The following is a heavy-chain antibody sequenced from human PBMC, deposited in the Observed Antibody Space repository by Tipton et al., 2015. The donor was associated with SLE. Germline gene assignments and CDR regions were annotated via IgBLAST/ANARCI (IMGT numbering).Heavy chain of an antibody. V-gene: IGHV4-39*07. CDR1: GGSITTRSYY. D-gene: IGHD3-3*01. CDR3: ARVLGVVKSYYMDV. Sequence: TLSLTCIVSGGSITTRSYYWGWIRQPPGKGLEWIGSAHYSGITYYNPSLKSRVTISVDTSKNQFSLKLSSVTAADTAVYYCARVLGVVKSYYMDVWGKGTTVTVSS. CDR2: AHYSGIT. J-gene: IGHJ6*03.